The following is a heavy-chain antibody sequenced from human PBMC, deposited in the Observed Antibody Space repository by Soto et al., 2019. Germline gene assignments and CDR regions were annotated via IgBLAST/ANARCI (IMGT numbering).Heavy chain of an antibody. V-gene: IGHV5-51*07. Sequence: GESLKISCKGSGYSFTSYWIGWVHQMPGKGLEWMGIIYPGDSDTRYSPSFQGQVTISADKSISTAYLQWSSLKASDTAMYYCARLYGSGCYLDAFDIWGQGAMVTVSS. CDR1: GYSFTSYW. J-gene: IGHJ3*02. CDR3: ARLYGSGCYLDAFDI. D-gene: IGHD3-22*01. CDR2: IYPGDSDT.